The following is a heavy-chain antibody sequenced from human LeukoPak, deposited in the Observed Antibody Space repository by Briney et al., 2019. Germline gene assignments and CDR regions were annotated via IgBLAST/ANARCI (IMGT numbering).Heavy chain of an antibody. CDR3: ARAGITKIDY. J-gene: IGHJ4*02. Sequence: SETLSLTCTVSGASVSSGSYYWSWIRQPPGKGPEWIGYIYYTGSTSYNPSLKSRVTISVDTSKNQFSLNLSSVTAADTAVYYCARAGITKIDYWGQGTLVTVSS. CDR1: GASVSSGSYY. CDR2: IYYTGST. V-gene: IGHV4-61*01. D-gene: IGHD3-10*01.